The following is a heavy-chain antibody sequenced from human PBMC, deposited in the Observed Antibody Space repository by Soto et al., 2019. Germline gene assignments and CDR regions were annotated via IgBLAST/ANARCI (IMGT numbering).Heavy chain of an antibody. CDR3: ARLLRYCSSTSCPQVDWFDP. Sequence: SEPLSLTRPVSGGSINSHHLSWIRQPPGRGLELIGYMYYTGSTNYNPSLKGRLTSSVDTSKDQFSLKLSSVTAADTAVYYCARLLRYCSSTSCPQVDWFDPWGQGTLVTVSS. CDR2: MYYTGST. V-gene: IGHV4-59*08. J-gene: IGHJ5*02. D-gene: IGHD2-2*01. CDR1: GGSINSHH.